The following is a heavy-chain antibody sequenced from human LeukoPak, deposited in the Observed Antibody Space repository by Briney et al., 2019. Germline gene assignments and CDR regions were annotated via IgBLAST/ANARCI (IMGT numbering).Heavy chain of an antibody. CDR2: INPNSGGT. CDR3: ATPIRPHYYDSSGADAFDI. Sequence: ASVKVSCKASGGTFSSYAISWVRQAPGQGLEWMGWINPNSGGTNYAQKLQGRVTMTRDTSISTAYMELSRLRSDDTAVYYCATPIRPHYYDSSGADAFDIWGQGTMVTVSS. CDR1: GGTFSSYA. D-gene: IGHD3-22*01. J-gene: IGHJ3*02. V-gene: IGHV1-2*02.